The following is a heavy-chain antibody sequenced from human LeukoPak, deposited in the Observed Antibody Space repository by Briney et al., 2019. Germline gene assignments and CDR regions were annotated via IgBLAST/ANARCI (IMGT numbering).Heavy chain of an antibody. CDR1: GFTFSSYS. Sequence: PGGSLRLSCAASGFTFSSYSMNWVRQAPGKGLEWVSSISSSSSYIYYADSVKGRFTISRDNAKNSLYLQMNSLRAEDTAVYYCARAADRWDAFDIWGQGTMVTVSS. D-gene: IGHD6-25*01. J-gene: IGHJ3*02. V-gene: IGHV3-21*01. CDR3: ARAADRWDAFDI. CDR2: ISSSSSYI.